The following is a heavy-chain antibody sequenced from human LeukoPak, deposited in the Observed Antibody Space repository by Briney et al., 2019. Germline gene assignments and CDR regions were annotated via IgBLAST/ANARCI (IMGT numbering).Heavy chain of an antibody. CDR1: GGSINSNSYF. Sequence: PSETLSLTCTVSGGSINSNSYFWGWIRQPPGKGLEWIGSIFHSGSTYYNPSLKSRVTISVDTSKNQFSPKLSSVTAADTAMYYCARQKHSSGWLIDNWGQGTLVTVSS. V-gene: IGHV4-39*01. D-gene: IGHD6-19*01. CDR3: ARQKHSSGWLIDN. J-gene: IGHJ4*02. CDR2: IFHSGST.